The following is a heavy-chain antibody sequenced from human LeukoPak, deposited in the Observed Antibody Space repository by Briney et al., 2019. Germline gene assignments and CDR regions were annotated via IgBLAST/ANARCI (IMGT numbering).Heavy chain of an antibody. Sequence: GGSLRLSCAVSGFTVSSNYMSWVRQAPGKGLEWVSLIYSGGSTYYADSVKGRFTISRDNSKNTLYLQMNSLRAEDTAVYYCARSGIAVAGTNTHFDYWGQGTLVTVSS. CDR1: GFTVSSNY. CDR2: IYSGGST. V-gene: IGHV3-53*01. J-gene: IGHJ4*02. D-gene: IGHD6-19*01. CDR3: ARSGIAVAGTNTHFDY.